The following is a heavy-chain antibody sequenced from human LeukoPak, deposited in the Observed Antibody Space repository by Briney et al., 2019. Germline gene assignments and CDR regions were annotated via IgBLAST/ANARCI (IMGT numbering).Heavy chain of an antibody. Sequence: GGSLRLSCAASGFTFSSYAMSWVRQAPGKGLEWVSAISGSGGSTYYADSVKGRFTISRDNSKNTLYLQMNSLRAEDTAVYYCAKAARRYCGGDCYYDYWGQGTLVTVSS. D-gene: IGHD2-21*02. CDR2: ISGSGGST. V-gene: IGHV3-23*01. J-gene: IGHJ4*02. CDR3: AKAARRYCGGDCYYDY. CDR1: GFTFSSYA.